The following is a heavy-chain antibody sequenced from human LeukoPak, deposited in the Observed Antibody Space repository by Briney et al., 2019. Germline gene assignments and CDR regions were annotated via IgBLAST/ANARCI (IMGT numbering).Heavy chain of an antibody. J-gene: IGHJ4*01. D-gene: IGHD6-13*01. V-gene: IGHV3-7*01. CDR3: ARDGTAAGLYFDL. CDR2: IRQDGSEK. CDR1: GFTFTDYW. Sequence: GGSLGLSCEVSGFTFTDYWMNWVRQAPGKGPEWVASIRQDGSEKTYVDSVKGRFTISRDNTKNSLSLQLNGLRAEDTAVYYCARDGTAAGLYFDLWGQGTLVTVSS.